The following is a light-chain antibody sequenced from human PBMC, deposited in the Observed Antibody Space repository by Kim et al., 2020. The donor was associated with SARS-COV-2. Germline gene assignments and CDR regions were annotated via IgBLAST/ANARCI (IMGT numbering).Light chain of an antibody. J-gene: IGKJ1*01. CDR2: DAS. CDR3: QQYKTYPWT. V-gene: IGKV1-5*01. CDR1: PSIDTW. Sequence: DIQMTQSPSTLSASVGDRVTITCRASPSIDTWLAWYQQKPGKAPKLLIYDASSLESGVTSRFSGSGSAAEFTLTITSLQPDDFATYFCQQYKTYPWTFGQGTKVEI.